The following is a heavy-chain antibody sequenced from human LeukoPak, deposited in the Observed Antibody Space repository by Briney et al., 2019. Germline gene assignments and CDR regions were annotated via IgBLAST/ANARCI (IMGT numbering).Heavy chain of an antibody. CDR2: MNPNSGNT. V-gene: IGHV1-8*01. D-gene: IGHD3-3*01. CDR1: GYTLTELS. CDR3: ARGRDWRYNWFDP. Sequence: GASVKVSCKVSGYTLTELSMHWVRQAPGKGLEWMGWMNPNSGNTGYAQKFQGRVTMTRNTSISTAYMELSSLRSEDTAVYYCARGRDWRYNWFDPWGQGTLVTVSS. J-gene: IGHJ5*02.